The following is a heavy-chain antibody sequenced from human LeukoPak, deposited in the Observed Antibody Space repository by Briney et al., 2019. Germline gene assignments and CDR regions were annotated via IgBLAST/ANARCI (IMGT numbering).Heavy chain of an antibody. CDR1: GFAFHTYN. J-gene: IGHJ4*02. V-gene: IGHV3-30*04. Sequence: GGSLRLSCEASGFAFHTYNMFWVRQAPGKRLESVAVFSYDGKHIDYAASVQGRFIISRDITRNTLHLDMSNRRVKKTTGEQXXXXXXXIWHYVGTFDVWGQGALVTVSS. CDR3: XXXXXXIWHYVGTFDV. D-gene: IGHD1-7*01. CDR2: FSYDGKHI.